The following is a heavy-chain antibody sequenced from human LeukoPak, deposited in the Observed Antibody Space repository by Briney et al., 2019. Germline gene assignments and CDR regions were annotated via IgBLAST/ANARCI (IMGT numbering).Heavy chain of an antibody. CDR1: GFSFSSYW. CDR3: ASQPAVIDLDC. Sequence: GGSLRLSCAASGFSFSSYWMTWVRQAPGKGLEWVANINPDGGKKTYVDSVKGRFTISRDNAKNSLYLQMSSLRVEDTAVYYCASQPAVIDLDCWGQGTLATASS. J-gene: IGHJ4*02. V-gene: IGHV3-7*01. D-gene: IGHD2/OR15-2a*01. CDR2: INPDGGKK.